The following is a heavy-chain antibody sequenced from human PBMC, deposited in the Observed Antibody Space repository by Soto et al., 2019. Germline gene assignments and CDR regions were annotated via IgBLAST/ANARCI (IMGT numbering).Heavy chain of an antibody. Sequence: EVQLVESGGGLVQPGGSLRLSCAGSGFIFSDYYIDWVRQAPGKGLEWVGRSRDKGNSYSTDYAASVKGRFTVSRDASKNSLYLQMNSLKTEETALYYCTRSITGTTSFDYWGQGTLVTVYS. CDR2: SRDKGNSYST. J-gene: IGHJ4*02. CDR1: GFIFSDYY. V-gene: IGHV3-72*01. CDR3: TRSITGTTSFDY. D-gene: IGHD1-7*01.